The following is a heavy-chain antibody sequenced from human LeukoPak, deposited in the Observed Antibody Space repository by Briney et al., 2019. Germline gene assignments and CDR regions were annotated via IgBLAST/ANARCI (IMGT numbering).Heavy chain of an antibody. V-gene: IGHV4-4*07. D-gene: IGHD3-22*01. CDR1: GGSISSYY. J-gene: IGHJ4*02. CDR3: ARHPYYYDGSGYYDF. CDR2: MYGSGSA. Sequence: SETLSLTCSVSGGSISSYYWSWIRQPTGKGLECIGRMYGSGSANYNPSLKSRVTMSVDTSKNQVSLKLSSVTAADTAVYYCARHPYYYDGSGYYDFWGQGTLVTVSS.